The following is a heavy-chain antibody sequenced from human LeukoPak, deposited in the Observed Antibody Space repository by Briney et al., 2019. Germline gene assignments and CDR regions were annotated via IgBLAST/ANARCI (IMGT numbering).Heavy chain of an antibody. D-gene: IGHD3-22*01. CDR1: GFTFSDYY. CDR3: VKDVHEGGSGGYCYFDY. V-gene: IGHV3-11*06. J-gene: IGHJ4*02. CDR2: ISSSSSYT. Sequence: PGGSLRLSCAASGFTFSDYYMSWIRQAPGKGLEWVSYISSSSSYTNYADSVKGRFTISRDNSKNTLYLQMSSLRAEDTAVYYCVKDVHEGGSGGYCYFDYWGQGTLVTVSS.